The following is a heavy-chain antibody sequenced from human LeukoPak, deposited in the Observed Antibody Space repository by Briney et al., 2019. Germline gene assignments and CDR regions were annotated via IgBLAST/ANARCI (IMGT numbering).Heavy chain of an antibody. D-gene: IGHD2-21*01. J-gene: IGHJ4*02. CDR3: ARKGPEHLPTYFDH. Sequence: PSETVSLTCTVSGGSISSYYWSWIRQSPGQGLEWIGYIWPSGSTNYNPSLSGRVAISLDKSRNHFTLMVTAVTAADTAFYYCARKGPEHLPTYFDHWGRGILVTVSS. CDR2: IWPSGST. CDR1: GGSISSYY. V-gene: IGHV4-4*08.